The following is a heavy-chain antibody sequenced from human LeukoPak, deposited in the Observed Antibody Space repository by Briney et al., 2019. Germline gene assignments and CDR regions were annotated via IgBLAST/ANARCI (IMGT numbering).Heavy chain of an antibody. J-gene: IGHJ4*02. Sequence: TGTLSLTCTVSGGSIGTYYWSWIRQPPGKGLEWIGYIYYNGGTNYNPSLKSRVTISVDTSNNQFSLKLSSVTAADTAVYYCARAYASGSYTLDFWGQGTLVSVSS. V-gene: IGHV4-59*01. D-gene: IGHD3-10*01. CDR1: GGSIGTYY. CDR2: IYYNGGT. CDR3: ARAYASGSYTLDF.